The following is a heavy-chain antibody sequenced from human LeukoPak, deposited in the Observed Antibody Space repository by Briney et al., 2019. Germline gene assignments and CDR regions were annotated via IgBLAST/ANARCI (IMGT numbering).Heavy chain of an antibody. CDR3: VRHASGRYFFQY. V-gene: IGHV3-7*03. CDR1: GFTFPAYL. CDR2: IKPDGSEK. D-gene: IGHD3-10*01. J-gene: IGHJ4*02. Sequence: GGSLRLSCAASGFTFPAYLMSWVRQAPGKGLEWVADIKPDGSEKYYVDSVKGRFTISRDNVKNSLFLQMNSLRAEDTAVYYCVRHASGRYFFQYWGQGTLVTVSS.